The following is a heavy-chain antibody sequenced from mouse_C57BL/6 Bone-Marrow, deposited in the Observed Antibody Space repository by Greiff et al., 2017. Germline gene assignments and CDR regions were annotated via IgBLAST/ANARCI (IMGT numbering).Heavy chain of an antibody. CDR2: INPNNGGT. D-gene: IGHD2-2*01. V-gene: IGHV1-26*01. J-gene: IGHJ1*03. CDR3: AREGGYPYWYFDV. CDR1: GYTFIDYY. Sequence: EVKLQQSGPELVKPGASVKISCKASGYTFIDYYMNWVKQSHGKSLEWIGDINPNNGGTSYNQKFKGKATLTVDKSSSTAYMELRSLTSEDSAVYYCAREGGYPYWYFDVWGTGTTVTVSS.